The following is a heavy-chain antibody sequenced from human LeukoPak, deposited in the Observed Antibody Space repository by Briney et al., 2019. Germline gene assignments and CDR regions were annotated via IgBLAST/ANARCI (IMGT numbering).Heavy chain of an antibody. CDR1: GYTFTSYF. V-gene: IGHV1-46*01. CDR3: TSILHYYGDSYYYYGMDV. CDR2: INPSGGST. Sequence: GASVKVSCKASGYTFTSYFMHWVRQAPGQGLEWMGIINPSGGSTSYAQKFQGRVTMTRDTSTSTVHMELSSLRSEDTAVYYCTSILHYYGDSYYYYGMDVSGQGTTVTVSS. D-gene: IGHD4-17*01. J-gene: IGHJ6*02.